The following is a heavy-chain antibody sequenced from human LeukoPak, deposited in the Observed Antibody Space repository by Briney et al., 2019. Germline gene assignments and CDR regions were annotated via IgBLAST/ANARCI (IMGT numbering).Heavy chain of an antibody. CDR2: IYTSGST. CDR3: ASLPYYDILTGPYAFDI. D-gene: IGHD3-9*01. CDR1: GDSMSRSPHY. V-gene: IGHV4-4*07. Sequence: SETLSLTCTVSGDSMSRSPHYWSWIRQPAGKRLEWIGRIYTSGSTNYNPSLKSRVTMSVDTSKNQFSLKLSSVTAADTAVYYCASLPYYDILTGPYAFDIWGQGTMVTVSS. J-gene: IGHJ3*02.